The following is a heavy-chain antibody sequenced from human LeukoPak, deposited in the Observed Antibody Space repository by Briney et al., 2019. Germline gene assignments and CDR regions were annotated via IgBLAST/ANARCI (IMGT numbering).Heavy chain of an antibody. V-gene: IGHV3-53*01. CDR1: GFTVSSNY. CDR3: ASPLGWEPSDGMDV. J-gene: IGHJ6*02. D-gene: IGHD1-26*01. CDR2: IYSGGST. Sequence: PGGSLRLSCAASGFTVSSNYMSWVRQAPGKGLEWVSVIYSGGSTYYVDSVKGRFTISRDNSKNTLYLQMNGLRAEDTAVYYCASPLGWEPSDGMDVWGQGTTVTVSS.